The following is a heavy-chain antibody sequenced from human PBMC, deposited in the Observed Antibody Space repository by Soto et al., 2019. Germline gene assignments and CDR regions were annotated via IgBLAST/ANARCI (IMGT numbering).Heavy chain of an antibody. CDR3: ARGEDGGYFDY. D-gene: IGHD4-17*01. CDR1: GGSTSSYY. V-gene: IGHV4-59*01. J-gene: IGHJ4*02. CDR2: ISYSGST. Sequence: SEPLTSTCTFSGGSTSSYYWSWIRLPPEKGLEWIGFISYSGSTNYNPSLKSRVTISVDTSKIQGSLKLSSVTAADTAVYYCARGEDGGYFDYWGQGTLVTVSS.